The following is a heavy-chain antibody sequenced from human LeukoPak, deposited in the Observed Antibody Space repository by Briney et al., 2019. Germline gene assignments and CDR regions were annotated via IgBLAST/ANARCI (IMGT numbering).Heavy chain of an antibody. J-gene: IGHJ4*02. CDR2: ISGSGGST. D-gene: IGHD3-3*01. CDR3: AKDASPYYDFWSGYYTTYYFDY. V-gene: IGHV3-23*01. Sequence: PGGSLRLSCAASGFTFSSYAMSWVRQAPGKGLERVSAISGSGGSTYYADSVKGRFTISRDNSKNTLYLQMNSLRAEDTAVYYCAKDASPYYDFWSGYYTTYYFDYWGQGTLVTVSS. CDR1: GFTFSSYA.